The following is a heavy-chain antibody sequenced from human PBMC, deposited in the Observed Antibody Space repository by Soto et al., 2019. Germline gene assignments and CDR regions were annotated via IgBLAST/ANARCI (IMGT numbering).Heavy chain of an antibody. CDR3: ARDLGYSSGWYPRYYFDY. J-gene: IGHJ4*02. V-gene: IGHV1-8*01. Sequence: ASVKVSCKASGYTFTSYDINWVRQATGQGLEWMGWMNPNSGNTGYAQKFQGRVTMTRNTSISTAYMELSSLRSEDTAVYYCARDLGYSSGWYPRYYFDYWGQGTMVTPPQ. CDR1: GYTFTSYD. D-gene: IGHD6-19*01. CDR2: MNPNSGNT.